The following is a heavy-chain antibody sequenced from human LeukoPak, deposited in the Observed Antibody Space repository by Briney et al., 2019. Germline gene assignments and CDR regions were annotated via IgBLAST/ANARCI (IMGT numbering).Heavy chain of an antibody. CDR3: AKDPDSIGVMG. CDR1: GFTFSSYS. V-gene: IGHV3-30*02. Sequence: GGSLRLSCAASGFTFSSYSMNWVRQAPGKGLEWVAFMRYNGDRESYADSVKGRFTISRDNSKNTLYLQMNSLRAEDTAVYFCAKDPDSIGVMGRGQGTLVTVSS. D-gene: IGHD3-22*01. J-gene: IGHJ4*02. CDR2: MRYNGDRE.